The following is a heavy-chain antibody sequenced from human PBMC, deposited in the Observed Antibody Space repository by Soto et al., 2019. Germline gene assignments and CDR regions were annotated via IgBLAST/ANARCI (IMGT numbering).Heavy chain of an antibody. J-gene: IGHJ4*02. CDR2: IRFSVRDT. CDR3: AKADKFNSESSGWANRFDY. V-gene: IGHV3-23*01. Sequence: EVQLLESGGGLVQPGGSLRLSCAASGFTFSNYVMTWLRQAPGKGLECVSSIRFSVRDTCYADSVKGRFTVSRDNSKNTLFLQMNSLRAEDTDVYYWAKADKFNSESSGWANRFDYWGQGTLVTVSS. D-gene: IGHD6-19*01. CDR1: GFTFSNYV.